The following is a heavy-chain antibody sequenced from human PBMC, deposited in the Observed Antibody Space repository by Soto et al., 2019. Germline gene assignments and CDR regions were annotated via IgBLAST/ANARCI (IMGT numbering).Heavy chain of an antibody. V-gene: IGHV4-30-4*01. D-gene: IGHD3-22*01. CDR3: AREPYSESSASYSSPLDS. J-gene: IGHJ4*02. CDR1: GDSISSGDYF. Sequence: QVQLQESGPGLVKPSQTLSLTCTVSGDSISSGDYFWSWIRQPPGKGLEWIGYISNSGSTFYNPSLKSRVTMSTDTSMNQFSLRLTSVTVADTAVYYCAREPYSESSASYSSPLDSWGQGTLVTVSS. CDR2: ISNSGST.